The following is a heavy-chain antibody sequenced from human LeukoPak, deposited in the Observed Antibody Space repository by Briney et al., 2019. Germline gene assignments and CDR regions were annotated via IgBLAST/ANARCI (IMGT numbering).Heavy chain of an antibody. V-gene: IGHV1-18*01. CDR3: ARDGPNYYDSSGYYNWFDP. CDR1: GYTFTSYG. D-gene: IGHD3-22*01. CDR2: ISAYNGNT. J-gene: IGHJ5*02. Sequence: ASVKVSCKASGYTFTSYGISWVRQAPGQGLEWMGWISAYNGNTNYAQKLQGRVTMITDTSTSTAYMELRSLRSDDTAVYYCARDGPNYYDSSGYYNWFDPWGQGTLVTVSS.